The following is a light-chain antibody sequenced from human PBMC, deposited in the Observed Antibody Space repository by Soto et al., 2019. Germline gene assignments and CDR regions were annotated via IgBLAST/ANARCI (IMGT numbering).Light chain of an antibody. V-gene: IGKV1-27*01. CDR1: QGISTY. CDR2: AAS. Sequence: DIQMTQSPSSLSASVGDRVTITCRASQGISTYLAWYQKKPGKVPKLLIYAASTLQSEVPSRFSGSGSGTDFTLTISSLQPEDVATYYCQKYYSAPCTFGPGTKVDI. J-gene: IGKJ3*01. CDR3: QKYYSAPCT.